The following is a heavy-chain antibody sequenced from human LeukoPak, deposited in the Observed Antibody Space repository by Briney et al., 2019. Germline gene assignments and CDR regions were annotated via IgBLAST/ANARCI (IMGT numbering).Heavy chain of an antibody. CDR3: ARGRDPKDLTVDY. Sequence: ASVKASCKASGGTFSSYTISWVRQAPGQGLEWMGWISAYNGNTNYAQKLQGRVTMTTDTSTSTAYMELRSLRSDDTAVYYCARGRDPKDLTVDYWGQGTLVTVSS. CDR1: GGTFSSYT. V-gene: IGHV1-18*01. CDR2: ISAYNGNT. J-gene: IGHJ4*02.